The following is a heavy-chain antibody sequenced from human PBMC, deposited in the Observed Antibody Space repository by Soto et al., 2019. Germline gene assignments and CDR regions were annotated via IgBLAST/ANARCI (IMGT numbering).Heavy chain of an antibody. V-gene: IGHV1-2*04. CDR3: AKGALSWGPFDY. CDR2: INPNSGGT. CDR1: GYTFTGYY. J-gene: IGHJ4*02. Sequence: ASVKVSCKASGYTFTGYYMHWVRQAPGQGLEWMGWINPNSGGTNYAQKFQGWVTMTRDTSISTAYMELSRLRSDDTALYCCAKGALSWGPFDYWGQGTLVTVSS. D-gene: IGHD7-27*01.